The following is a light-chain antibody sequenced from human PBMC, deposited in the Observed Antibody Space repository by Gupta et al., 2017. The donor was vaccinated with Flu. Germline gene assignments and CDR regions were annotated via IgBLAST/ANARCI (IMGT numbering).Light chain of an antibody. Sequence: ATLSVLPGERATLSCRGSLSISSYLVWYQQRPGQAPSLLKDGVSIRATGIPARFNGSGSGKDIHITINRVPSEDFAVYYCQEYSDWRKTFGPGTKVDIK. V-gene: IGKV3-15*01. J-gene: IGKJ3*01. CDR2: GVS. CDR1: LSISSY. CDR3: QEYSDWRKT.